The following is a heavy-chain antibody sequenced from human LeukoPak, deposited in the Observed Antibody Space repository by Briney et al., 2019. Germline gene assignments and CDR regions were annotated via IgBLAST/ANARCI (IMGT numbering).Heavy chain of an antibody. V-gene: IGHV1-8*01. CDR3: ARRDNTGFDS. J-gene: IGHJ4*02. D-gene: IGHD2-15*01. CDR1: GYTFTSND. Sequence: GASVKVSCKASGYTFTSNDLNWVRQASGQGLERMGWMNPNSGNTGYAQKFQGRLTMTRNNSISTAYMELSSLRSEDTALYYCARRDNTGFDSWGQGTLVTVSS. CDR2: MNPNSGNT.